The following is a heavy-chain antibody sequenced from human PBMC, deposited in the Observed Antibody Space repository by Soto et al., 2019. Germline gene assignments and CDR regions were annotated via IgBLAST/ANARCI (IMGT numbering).Heavy chain of an antibody. CDR2: IIPIFVTA. J-gene: IGHJ6*02. Sequence: QVQLVQSGAEVKKPGSSVKVSCKASGGTFSSYAIIWVRQAPGQGLEWMGGIIPIFVTANYAQKFQGRVTITADKSTSTAYMELSSLRSEDTAVYYCASPTREWLPPARDYYYGMDVWGQGTTVTVSS. D-gene: IGHD3-3*01. V-gene: IGHV1-69*06. CDR1: GGTFSSYA. CDR3: ASPTREWLPPARDYYYGMDV.